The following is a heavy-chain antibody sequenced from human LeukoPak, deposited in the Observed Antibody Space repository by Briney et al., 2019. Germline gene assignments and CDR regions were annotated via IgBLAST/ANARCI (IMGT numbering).Heavy chain of an antibody. CDR1: GYTFTSYG. Sequence: AAVKVSCKASGYTFTSYGISRVRQAPGQGLEWMGWISAYNGNTNNAQKLHGRVTMNPDTSTSTAYMEVRRLRSDGTAVYYCARVDGGNVYFDYWGQGTLVTVFS. V-gene: IGHV1-18*01. D-gene: IGHD4-23*01. CDR2: ISAYNGNT. CDR3: ARVDGGNVYFDY. J-gene: IGHJ4*02.